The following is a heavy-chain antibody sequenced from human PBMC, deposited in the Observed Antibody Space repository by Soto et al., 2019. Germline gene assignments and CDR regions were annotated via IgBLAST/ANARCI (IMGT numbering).Heavy chain of an antibody. D-gene: IGHD3-10*01. Sequence: QVQLVQSGAEVKKPGASVKVSCKASGYTFTSYYMHWVRQAPGQGLEWMGIINPSGGSTSYAQKFQGRFTMTRDTSTSTVYMELSSLRSEDTAVYYCAKGTMVRGVMYWGQGTLVTVSS. CDR1: GYTFTSYY. CDR2: INPSGGST. CDR3: AKGTMVRGVMY. V-gene: IGHV1-46*03. J-gene: IGHJ4*02.